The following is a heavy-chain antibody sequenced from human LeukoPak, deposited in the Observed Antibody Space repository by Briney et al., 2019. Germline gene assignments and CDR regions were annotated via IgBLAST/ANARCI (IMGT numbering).Heavy chain of an antibody. J-gene: IGHJ3*02. V-gene: IGHV4-59*01. CDR1: GGSISSYY. CDR3: ARDGAYCGGDCYSRNDTFDI. CDR2: IYYSGST. D-gene: IGHD2-21*02. Sequence: SETLSLTCTVSGGSISSYYWSWIRQPPGKGLEWIGFIYYSGSTNYNPSLKSRVTISVDTSKNQFSLKLSSVTAADTAVYYCARDGAYCGGDCYSRNDTFDIWGQGTMVTVSS.